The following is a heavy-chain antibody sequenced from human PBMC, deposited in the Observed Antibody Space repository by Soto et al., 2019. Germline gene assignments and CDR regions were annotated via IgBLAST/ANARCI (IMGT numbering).Heavy chain of an antibody. Sequence: QVQLVQSGAEVKKPGASVKVSCKASGYSFTAYYLNWVRQAPGQGLEWMGWINPNSGGTDFVQKFQGRVTMTRDTSISTAYMELSRRRSDVTAVYYCATSPYCSGASWYSAYWCQGTLVTVSS. J-gene: IGHJ4*02. CDR3: ATSPYCSGASWYSAY. D-gene: IGHD2-15*01. CDR1: GYSFTAYY. V-gene: IGHV1-2*02. CDR2: INPNSGGT.